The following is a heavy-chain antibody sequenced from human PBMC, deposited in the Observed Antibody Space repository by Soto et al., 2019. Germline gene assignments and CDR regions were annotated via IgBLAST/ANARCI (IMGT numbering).Heavy chain of an antibody. V-gene: IGHV2-5*02. J-gene: IGHJ4*02. CDR1: GFSLSTSGVG. CDR2: IYWDDDK. D-gene: IGHD1-26*01. Sequence: QITLKESGPTLVKPTQTLTLTCTFSGFSLSTSGVGVGWIRQPPGKALEWLALIYWDDDKRYSPSLKSRLTIXKXXSKNQVVLTMTNMDPVDTATYYCAHRPPSGSYFDYWGQGTLVTVSS. CDR3: AHRPPSGSYFDY.